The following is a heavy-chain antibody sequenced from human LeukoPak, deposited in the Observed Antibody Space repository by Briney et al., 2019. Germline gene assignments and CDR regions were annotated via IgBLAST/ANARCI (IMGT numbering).Heavy chain of an antibody. CDR3: ARGRYITMVREVISYFDY. CDR2: IYYSVST. V-gene: IGHV4-59*01. D-gene: IGHD3-10*01. Sequence: LGTPCLTPAVSVGSLRGDLWSSMREPPRTGRERGGYIYYSVSTNYNPSLKSRVTISVDTSTNQFTLKLSSVTAADTAVYYCARGRYITMVREVISYFDYWGHGTLVTVSS. J-gene: IGHJ4*01. CDR1: VGSLRGDL.